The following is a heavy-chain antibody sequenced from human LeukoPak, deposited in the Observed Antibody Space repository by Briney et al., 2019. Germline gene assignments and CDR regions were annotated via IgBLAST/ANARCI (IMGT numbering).Heavy chain of an antibody. CDR2: IIPILGIA. J-gene: IGHJ2*01. V-gene: IGHV1-69*04. Sequence: ASVKVSCKASGGTFSSYAISWVRQAPGQGLEWMGRIIPILGIANYAQKFQGRVTMTRDTSTSTVYMELSSLRSEDTAVYYCARGGHYGDTPDWYFDLWGRGTLVTVSS. CDR1: GGTFSSYA. CDR3: ARGGHYGDTPDWYFDL. D-gene: IGHD4-17*01.